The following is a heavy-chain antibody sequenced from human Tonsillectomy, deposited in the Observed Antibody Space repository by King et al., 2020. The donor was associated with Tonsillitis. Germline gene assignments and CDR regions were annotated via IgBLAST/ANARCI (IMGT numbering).Heavy chain of an antibody. CDR2: LYYNGGT. V-gene: IGHV4-39*02. CDR3: ASPRAGRAPTAPGPLFDF. D-gene: IGHD2-2*01. Sequence: LQLQESGPGLVKPSENLSLTCTSSGGPINSSPYYWGWIRQPPGQGVEWIGSLYYNGGTYYNPNLKGRVTMSVDPSKIHFSLQLNSVTAADTAVYYCASPRAGRAPTAPGPLFDFWGQGTLVTVSS. J-gene: IGHJ4*02. CDR1: GGPINSSPYY.